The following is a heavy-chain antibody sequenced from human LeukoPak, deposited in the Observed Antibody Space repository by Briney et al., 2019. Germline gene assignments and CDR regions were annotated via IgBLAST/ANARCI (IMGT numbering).Heavy chain of an antibody. D-gene: IGHD6-13*01. Sequence: SETLSLTCTVSGGSISSYYWSWIRQPPGKGLEWTGYIYYSGSTNYNPSLRSRVTISVDTSKNQFSLKLSSVTAADTAVYYCARVSDSVGGSSWYRSPDYYYYGMDVWGQGTTVTVSS. J-gene: IGHJ6*02. CDR2: IYYSGST. CDR1: GGSISSYY. V-gene: IGHV4-59*01. CDR3: ARVSDSVGGSSWYRSPDYYYYGMDV.